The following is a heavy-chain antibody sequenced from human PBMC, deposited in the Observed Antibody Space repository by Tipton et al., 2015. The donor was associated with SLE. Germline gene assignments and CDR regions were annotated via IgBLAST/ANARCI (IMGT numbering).Heavy chain of an antibody. D-gene: IGHD3-10*01. Sequence: TLSLTCAVYGGSFSGYYWSWIRQPAGKGLEWIGYIYTSGGTNYNPSLKSRVTISVDTSKNQFSLKLSSVTAADTAVYYCARTAGIGDAFDIWGQGTMVTVSS. V-gene: IGHV4-4*09. CDR2: IYTSGGT. CDR3: ARTAGIGDAFDI. J-gene: IGHJ3*02. CDR1: GGSFSGYY.